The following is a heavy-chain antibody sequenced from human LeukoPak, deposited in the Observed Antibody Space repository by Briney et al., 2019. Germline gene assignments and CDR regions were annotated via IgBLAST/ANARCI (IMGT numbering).Heavy chain of an antibody. V-gene: IGHV3-7*01. CDR3: ARVRYSDTSRVPFDH. CDR1: GFTFSTYW. D-gene: IGHD3-22*01. CDR2: IKYDGREK. Sequence: GGSLRLSCAASGFTFSTYWMTWVRQAPGKGLEWVANIKYDGREKYYVDSVKGRFTISRDNARNSIFLQMNSLRVDDTAVYYCARVRYSDTSRVPFDHWGQGILVTVSS. J-gene: IGHJ4*02.